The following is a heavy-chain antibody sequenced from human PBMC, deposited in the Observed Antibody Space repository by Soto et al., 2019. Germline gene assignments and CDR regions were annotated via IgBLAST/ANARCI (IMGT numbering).Heavy chain of an antibody. Sequence: QVQLVQSGAEVKKPGSSVKVSCKASGGTFSSYAISWVQRAPGQGLEWMGGITPIFGTANYAQKFQGRVKITPDESTSTAYMELSSVRSEDTAVYYCAGDSHRHFWSDYWGQGTLVTVSS. J-gene: IGHJ4*02. CDR3: AGDSHRHFWSDY. CDR2: ITPIFGTA. V-gene: IGHV1-69*19. CDR1: GGTFSSYA. D-gene: IGHD3-3*02.